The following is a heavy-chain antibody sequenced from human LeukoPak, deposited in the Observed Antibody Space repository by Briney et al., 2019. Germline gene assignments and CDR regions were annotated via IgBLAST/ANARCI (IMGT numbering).Heavy chain of an antibody. CDR3: AKDRRYCSSTSCYNSGEIDY. J-gene: IGHJ4*02. V-gene: IGHV3-23*01. Sequence: PGGSLRLSXAASGFTFSNYVVSWVRQAPGKGLEWVSAISVSGGSTYYAESVKGRFTISRDNSKNTLNLQMNSLRADGTAVYYCAKDRRYCSSTSCYNSGEIDYWGQGILVTVSS. CDR1: GFTFSNYV. CDR2: ISVSGGST. D-gene: IGHD2-2*02.